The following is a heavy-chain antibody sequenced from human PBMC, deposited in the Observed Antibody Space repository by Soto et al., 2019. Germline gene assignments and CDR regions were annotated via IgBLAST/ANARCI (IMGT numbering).Heavy chain of an antibody. D-gene: IGHD3-3*01. CDR2: ISSSSSYI. CDR3: ARDSVRFLEWDYYYYGMDV. J-gene: IGHJ6*02. Sequence: PGGSLRLSCAASGFTFSSYSMNWVRQAPGKGLEWVSSISSSSSYIYYADSVKGRFTISRDNAKNSLYLQMNSLRAEDTAVYYCARDSVRFLEWDYYYYGMDVWGQGTTVTVSS. CDR1: GFTFSSYS. V-gene: IGHV3-21*01.